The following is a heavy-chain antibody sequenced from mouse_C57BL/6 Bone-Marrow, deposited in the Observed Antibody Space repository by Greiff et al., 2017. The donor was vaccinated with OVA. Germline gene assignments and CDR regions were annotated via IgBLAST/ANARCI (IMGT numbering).Heavy chain of an antibody. CDR1: GYTFTDYE. CDR3: ARGDDGSYWYFDG. V-gene: IGHV1-15*01. J-gene: IGHJ1*03. Sequence: VQLQQSGAELVRPGASVTLSCKASGYTFTDYEMHWVKQTPVHGLEWIGAIDPETGGTAYNQKFKGKAILTADKSSSTAYMELRSLTSEDSAVYYCARGDDGSYWYFDGWGTGTTVTVSS. D-gene: IGHD1-1*01. CDR2: IDPETGGT.